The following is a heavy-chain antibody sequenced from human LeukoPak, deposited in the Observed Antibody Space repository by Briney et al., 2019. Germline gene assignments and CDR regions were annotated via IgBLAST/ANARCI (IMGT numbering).Heavy chain of an antibody. Sequence: ASVKVSCKASGYTFTSYYMHWVRQAPGQGLEWMGGIIPIFGTANYAQKFQGRVTITTDESTSTAYMELSSLRSEDTAVYYCARDYSGYDDYYYMDVWGKGTTVPVS. V-gene: IGHV1-69*05. CDR2: IIPIFGTA. CDR1: GYTFTSYY. J-gene: IGHJ6*03. CDR3: ARDYSGYDDYYYMDV. D-gene: IGHD5-12*01.